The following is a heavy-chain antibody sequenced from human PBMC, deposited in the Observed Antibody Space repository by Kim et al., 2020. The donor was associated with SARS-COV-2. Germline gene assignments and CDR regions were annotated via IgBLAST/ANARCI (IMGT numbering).Heavy chain of an antibody. D-gene: IGHD3-22*01. CDR3: ARTYYYGSRVSRTFDI. V-gene: IGHV4-39*01. J-gene: IGHJ3*02. CDR2: IDYTKST. CDR1: GGSISSSSHY. Sequence: SETLSLTCSVSGGSISSSSHYWGWIRQPPGKGLEWIGSIDYTKSTYYNPSLKSRVTISVDTSNNQFSLRLSSVTAADTAIYYCARTYYYGSRVSRTFDIWGQGTMVTLSS.